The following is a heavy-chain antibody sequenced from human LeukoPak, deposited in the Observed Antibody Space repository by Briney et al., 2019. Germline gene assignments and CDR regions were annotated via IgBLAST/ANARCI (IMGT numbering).Heavy chain of an antibody. Sequence: GGSLRLSCVASGFTFGNYGMHWVRQAPGKGLEWVAVIWNDGNNKYYADSVKGRFTISRDNSKNTLYLQMNSLRAEDTAVYYCAKESRGGAFDIWGQGTMVTVSS. CDR3: AKESRGGAFDI. CDR2: IWNDGNNK. CDR1: GFTFGNYG. J-gene: IGHJ3*02. D-gene: IGHD2-2*01. V-gene: IGHV3-33*06.